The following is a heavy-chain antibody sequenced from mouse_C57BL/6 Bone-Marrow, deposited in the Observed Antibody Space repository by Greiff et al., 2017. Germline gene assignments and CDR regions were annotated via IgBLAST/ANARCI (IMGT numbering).Heavy chain of an antibody. V-gene: IGHV1-15*01. CDR3: TKRRDY. Sequence: VQLQQSGAELVRPGASVTLSCKASGYTFTDSEMHWVKPTPVPGLEWIGAIDPETGGPAYNQKFKGKAILTADKSSSTAYMELRSLTSEDSAVYYCTKRRDYWGQGTTLTVSS. CDR2: IDPETGGP. CDR1: GYTFTDSE. J-gene: IGHJ2*01.